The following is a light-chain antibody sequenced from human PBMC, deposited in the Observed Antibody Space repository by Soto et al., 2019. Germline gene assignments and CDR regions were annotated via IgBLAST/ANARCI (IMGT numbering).Light chain of an antibody. CDR1: TSNIGSNY. CDR2: MNN. Sequence: QSVLTQPPSASGTPGQRVTISCSGSTSNIGSNYVYWYQQLPGTAPKLLIYMNNQRPSGVPDRFSGSKSGTSASLAISGLRSEDEADYYCAAWDDSLRGRVFGGGTKLNV. J-gene: IGLJ2*01. CDR3: AAWDDSLRGRV. V-gene: IGLV1-47*01.